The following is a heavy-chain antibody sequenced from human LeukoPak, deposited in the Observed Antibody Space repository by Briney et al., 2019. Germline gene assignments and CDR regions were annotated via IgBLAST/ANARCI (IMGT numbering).Heavy chain of an antibody. CDR1: GGSISSYY. CDR2: IYYSGSA. J-gene: IGHJ6*04. D-gene: IGHD2-15*01. CDR3: ARSPGCGGSCYSGNYYYGMDV. V-gene: IGHV4-59*01. Sequence: SETLSLTCTVSGGSISSYYWSWIRQPPGKGLEWIGYIYYSGSANYNPSLKSRVTISVDTSKNQFSLKLSSVTAADTAVYYCARSPGCGGSCYSGNYYYGMDVWGKGTTVTVSS.